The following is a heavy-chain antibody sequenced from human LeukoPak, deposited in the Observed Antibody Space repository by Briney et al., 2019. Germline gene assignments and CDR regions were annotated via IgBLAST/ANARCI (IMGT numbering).Heavy chain of an antibody. D-gene: IGHD2/OR15-2a*01. CDR1: GFTFSSYA. CDR3: AKAKSYFGYGMDV. J-gene: IGHJ6*02. Sequence: GGSLRLSCAASGFTFSSYAMTWVRQAPGKGLEWVSSIRGSGDSTYYADSVKGRFTISRDNSKNTLYLQMNSLRAEDTAVYYCAKAKSYFGYGMDVWGQGTTVTVSS. V-gene: IGHV3-23*01. CDR2: IRGSGDST.